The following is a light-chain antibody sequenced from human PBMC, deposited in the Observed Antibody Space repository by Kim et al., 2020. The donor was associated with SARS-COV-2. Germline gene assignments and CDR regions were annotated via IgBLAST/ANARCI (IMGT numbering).Light chain of an antibody. J-gene: IGKJ1*01. Sequence: EIVLTQSPATLSVSPGERVTLSCRASQSVSSYLVWYQQKPGQAPRLLIYDASNRATGIPARFSGSRSGTDFTLTISSLEPEDFAVYYCQQRSNWPSWTFGQGTKVDIK. CDR1: QSVSSY. V-gene: IGKV3-11*01. CDR3: QQRSNWPSWT. CDR2: DAS.